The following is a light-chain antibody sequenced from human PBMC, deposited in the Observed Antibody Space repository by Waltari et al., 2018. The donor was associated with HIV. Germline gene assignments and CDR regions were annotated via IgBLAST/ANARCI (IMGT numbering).Light chain of an antibody. CDR2: KDN. V-gene: IGLV3-25*03. CDR1: ALANQY. Sequence: SYELAQPFSVSVSPGQTAAITCFGDALANQYTNWYRQKPGQSPVLVIYKDNARPSGIPERFSGSSSGTTVTLTISGVQAEDEADNYCQSTDVRGTQVIFGGGTKLTVL. CDR3: QSTDVRGTQVI. J-gene: IGLJ2*01.